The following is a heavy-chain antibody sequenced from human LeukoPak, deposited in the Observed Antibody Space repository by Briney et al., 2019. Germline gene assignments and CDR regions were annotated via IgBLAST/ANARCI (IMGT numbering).Heavy chain of an antibody. CDR1: GGSISSSGYY. J-gene: IGHJ5*02. V-gene: IGHV4-39*07. Sequence: SETLSLTCTVSGGSISSSGYYWGWIRQPPGKGLEWIVEINHSGSTNYNPSLKSRVTISVDTSKNQFSLKLSSVTAADTAVYYCARGRYCSGGSCYWFDPWGQGTLVTVSS. D-gene: IGHD2-15*01. CDR3: ARGRYCSGGSCYWFDP. CDR2: INHSGST.